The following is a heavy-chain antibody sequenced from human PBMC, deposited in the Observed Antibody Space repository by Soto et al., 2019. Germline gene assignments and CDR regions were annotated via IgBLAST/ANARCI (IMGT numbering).Heavy chain of an antibody. V-gene: IGHV1-69*12. Sequence: QVQLVQSGAEVKKPGSSVKVSCKASGGTFSSYAISWVRQAPGQGLEWMGGIIPIFGTANYAQKFQGRVTITADESTSTAYMELSSLRSEDTAVSYCATVEMATISTLAYYYGMDVWGQGTTVTVSS. J-gene: IGHJ6*02. D-gene: IGHD5-12*01. CDR3: ATVEMATISTLAYYYGMDV. CDR2: IIPIFGTA. CDR1: GGTFSSYA.